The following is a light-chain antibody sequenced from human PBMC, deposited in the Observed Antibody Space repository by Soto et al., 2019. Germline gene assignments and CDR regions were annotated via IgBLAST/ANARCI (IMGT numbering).Light chain of an antibody. CDR2: GNS. V-gene: IGLV1-40*01. Sequence: QSVLTQPPSVSGAPGQRVTISCTGSSSNIGAGYDVHWYQQLPGTAPKLLIYGNSNRPSGVPDRFSGSKSGTSASLAITGLQAEDEAHHYCQSYDSSLSVVFGGGTKLTVL. CDR3: QSYDSSLSVV. CDR1: SSNIGAGYD. J-gene: IGLJ2*01.